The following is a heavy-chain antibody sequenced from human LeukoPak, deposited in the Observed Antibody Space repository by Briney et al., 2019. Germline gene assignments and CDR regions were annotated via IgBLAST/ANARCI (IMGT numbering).Heavy chain of an antibody. D-gene: IGHD3-22*01. CDR1: GFTFSSYW. CDR2: INSEGSIDSDGSGT. V-gene: IGHV3-74*01. Sequence: QPGGSLRLSCAASGFTFSSYWMHWVRQAPGKGLVWVSRINSEGSIDSDGSGTNYADSVKGRFTISRDNAKNSLYLQMNSPRAEDTAVYYCARDVSPYDSSGYSLDAFDIWGQGTMVTVSS. CDR3: ARDVSPYDSSGYSLDAFDI. J-gene: IGHJ3*02.